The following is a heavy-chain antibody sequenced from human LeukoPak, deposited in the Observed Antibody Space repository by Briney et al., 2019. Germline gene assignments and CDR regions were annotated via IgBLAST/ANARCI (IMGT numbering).Heavy chain of an antibody. CDR3: ARDRGYYGSGSYYNPRP. Sequence: ASVKVSCKASGYTFTSYGISWVRQAPGQGLEWMGWISAYNGNTNYAQKLQGRVTMTTDTSTSTAYMELRSLRSDDTAVYYCARDRGYYGSGSYYNPRPWGQGTLVTVSS. CDR1: GYTFTSYG. V-gene: IGHV1-18*01. D-gene: IGHD3-10*01. J-gene: IGHJ5*02. CDR2: ISAYNGNT.